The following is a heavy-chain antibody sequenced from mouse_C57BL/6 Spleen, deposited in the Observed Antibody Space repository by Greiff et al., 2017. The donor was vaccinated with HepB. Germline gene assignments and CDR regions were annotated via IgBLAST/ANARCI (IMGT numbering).Heavy chain of an antibody. D-gene: IGHD2-5*01. J-gene: IGHJ2*01. CDR2: IYPGDGDT. V-gene: IGHV1-80*01. Sequence: VQLQQSGAELVKPGASVKISCKASGYAFSSYWMNWVKQRPGKGLEWIGQIYPGDGDTNYNGKFKGKATLTADKSSSTAYMQLSSLTSEDSAVYFCAGDYSKGDYFDYWGQGTTLTVSS. CDR3: AGDYSKGDYFDY. CDR1: GYAFSSYW.